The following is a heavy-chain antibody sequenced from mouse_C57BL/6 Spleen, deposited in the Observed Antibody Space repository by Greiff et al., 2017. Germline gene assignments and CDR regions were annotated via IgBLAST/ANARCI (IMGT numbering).Heavy chain of an antibody. CDR2: ISYDGSN. D-gene: IGHD1-1*01. J-gene: IGHJ4*01. CDR3: ARDSITTVVAEAMDY. CDR1: GYSITSGYY. V-gene: IGHV3-6*01. Sequence: DVKLQESGPGLVKPSQSLSLTCSVTGYSITSGYYWNWIRQFPGNKLEWMGYISYDGSNNYNPSLKNRISITRDTSKNQFFLKLNSVTTEDTATYYCARDSITTVVAEAMDYWGQGTSVTVSS.